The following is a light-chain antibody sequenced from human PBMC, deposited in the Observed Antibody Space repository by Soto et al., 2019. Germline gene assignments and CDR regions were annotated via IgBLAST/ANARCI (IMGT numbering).Light chain of an antibody. CDR1: SSNVGGYNY. CDR2: DVS. CDR3: RSYKSSRPLV. V-gene: IGLV2-14*03. J-gene: IGLJ3*02. Sequence: QSALTQPASVSGAPGQSITISCTGTSSNVGGYNYVYWYQQHPGKAPKLIIYDVSNRPSGVSNRFSGSKSGNTASLTISGLQAEDEADYYCRSYKSSRPLVFGGGTKLTVL.